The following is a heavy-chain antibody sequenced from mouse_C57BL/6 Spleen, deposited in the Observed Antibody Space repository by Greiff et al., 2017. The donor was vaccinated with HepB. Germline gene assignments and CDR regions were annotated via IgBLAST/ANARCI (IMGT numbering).Heavy chain of an antibody. V-gene: IGHV5-15*01. CDR3: ARQNSNYAYAMDY. CDR2: ISNLAYSI. D-gene: IGHD2-5*01. J-gene: IGHJ4*01. CDR1: GFTFSDYG. Sequence: EVKLMESGGGLVQPGGSLKLSCAASGFTFSDYGMAWVRQAPRKGPEWVAFISNLAYSIYYADTVTGRFTISRENAKNTLYLEMSSLRSEDTAMYYCARQNSNYAYAMDYWGQGTSVTVSS.